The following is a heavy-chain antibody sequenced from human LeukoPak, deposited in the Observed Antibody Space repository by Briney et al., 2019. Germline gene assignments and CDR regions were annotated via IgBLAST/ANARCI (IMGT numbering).Heavy chain of an antibody. CDR2: IKPDGSEG. CDR3: ARDSKLRSGGLYDP. Sequence: GGSLRLSCTASGFTFSSYWMSWVRQAPGKGLEWVADIKPDGSEGYYVDSVKGRFAISRDNAKNSLYLQMNSLRAEDTAVYSCARDSKLRSGGLYDPWGQGTLVTVSS. J-gene: IGHJ5*02. V-gene: IGHV3-7*01. D-gene: IGHD2-15*01. CDR1: GFTFSSYW.